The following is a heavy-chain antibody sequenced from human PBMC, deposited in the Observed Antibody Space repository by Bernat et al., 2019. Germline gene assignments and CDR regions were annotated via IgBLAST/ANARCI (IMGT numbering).Heavy chain of an antibody. CDR3: ARRGILSWESKENWLDP. CDR2: IYYSGST. D-gene: IGHD1-26*01. V-gene: IGHV4-39*01. CDR1: GGSISSSSYY. J-gene: IGHJ5*02. Sequence: QLQLQESGPGLVKPSETLSLTCTVSGGSISSSSYYWGWIRQPPGKGLEWIGSIYYSGSTYYNPSLKSRVTISVDTSKNQFSLKLSSVTAADTAVYYCARRGILSWESKENWLDPWGQGTLVTVSS.